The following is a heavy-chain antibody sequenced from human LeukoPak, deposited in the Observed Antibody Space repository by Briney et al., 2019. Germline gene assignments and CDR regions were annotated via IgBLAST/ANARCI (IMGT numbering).Heavy chain of an antibody. CDR2: INPNSGAT. V-gene: IGHV1-2*06. J-gene: IGHJ3*02. CDR1: GYSFPSYY. CDR3: ARDLPNSGVFTAQDI. Sequence: ASVKVSCKASGYSFPSYYLNWVRQAPGQGLDYMGRINPNSGATDCAQKFQARVIMTRDTSISTVYMELSRLTYDDTAVYYCARDLPNSGVFTAQDIWGQGTMVTVST. D-gene: IGHD2-21*02.